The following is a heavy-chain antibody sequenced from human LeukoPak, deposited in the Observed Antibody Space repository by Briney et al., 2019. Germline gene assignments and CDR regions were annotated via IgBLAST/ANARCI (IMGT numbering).Heavy chain of an antibody. V-gene: IGHV3-53*01. J-gene: IGHJ6*02. D-gene: IGHD5-18*01. CDR3: ARANPEYSYGQAYYGMDV. Sequence: PGGSLRLSCAASGFTVSSKYMSWVRQAPGKGLEWDSVIYSAGSTYYADSVKGRFTISRDNSKNTLYLQMNSLRADDTAVYYCARANPEYSYGQAYYGMDVWGQGTTVTVSS. CDR1: GFTVSSKY. CDR2: IYSAGST.